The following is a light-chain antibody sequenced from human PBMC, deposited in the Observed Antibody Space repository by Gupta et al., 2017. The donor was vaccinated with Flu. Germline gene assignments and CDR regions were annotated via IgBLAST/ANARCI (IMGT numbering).Light chain of an antibody. CDR1: SSDVGGYNY. CDR2: EVS. J-gene: IGLJ1*01. Sequence: QSALTQPASVSGSPGQSITISCTGTSSDVGGYNYVSWYQQHPGKAPKLIIYEVSYRPSGVSNRFSGSKSGNTASLTISGLQAEDECDYYCSSYTSSSIDSVFGTGTKVTVL. V-gene: IGLV2-14*01. CDR3: SSYTSSSIDSV.